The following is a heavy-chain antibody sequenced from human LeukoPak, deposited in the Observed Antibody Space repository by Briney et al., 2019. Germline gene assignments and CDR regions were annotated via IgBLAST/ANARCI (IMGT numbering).Heavy chain of an antibody. CDR3: AGSGSYSSSFDY. CDR1: GFTFSSYG. J-gene: IGHJ4*02. CDR2: IRYDGSNK. D-gene: IGHD3-10*01. Sequence: PGGSLRLSCAASGFTFSSYGMHWVRQAPGKGLEWVAFIRYDGSNKYYADSVKGRFTISRDNSKNTLYLQMNSLRAEDTAVYYCAGSGSYSSSFDYWGQGTLVTVSS. V-gene: IGHV3-30*02.